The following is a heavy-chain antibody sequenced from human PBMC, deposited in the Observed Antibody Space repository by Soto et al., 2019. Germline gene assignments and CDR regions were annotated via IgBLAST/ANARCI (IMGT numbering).Heavy chain of an antibody. Sequence: QVQLVESGGGVVQPGRSLRLSCAASGFSFSSYGMHWVRQAPGKGLEWVACVSDDDSKRYHIDSVKGRFTISRDNSKNTLNLERNGRRAEDTAVYYCGTEINAGTWQWGADSWGQGPLVTVPS. V-gene: IGHV3-30*03. D-gene: IGHD6-19*01. CDR1: GFSFSSYG. CDR2: VSDDDSKR. J-gene: IGHJ4*02. CDR3: GTEINAGTWQWGADS.